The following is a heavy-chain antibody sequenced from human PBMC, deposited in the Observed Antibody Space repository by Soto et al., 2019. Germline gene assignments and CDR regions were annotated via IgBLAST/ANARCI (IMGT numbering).Heavy chain of an antibody. CDR3: ARGHVTMVRGVSYYFDY. Sequence: SETLSLTCTVYGGSISSYYWSWIRQPPGKGLEWIGYIYYSGSTNYNPSLKSRVTISVDTSKNQFSLKLSSVTAADTAVYYCARGHVTMVRGVSYYFDYWGQGTLVTVSS. V-gene: IGHV4-59*01. D-gene: IGHD3-10*01. J-gene: IGHJ4*02. CDR2: IYYSGST. CDR1: GGSISSYY.